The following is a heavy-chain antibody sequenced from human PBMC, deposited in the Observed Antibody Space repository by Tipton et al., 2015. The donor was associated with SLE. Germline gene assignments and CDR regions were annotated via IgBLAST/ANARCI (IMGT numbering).Heavy chain of an antibody. CDR1: GGSLTRNDHY. J-gene: IGHJ4*02. CDR2: VYDVGSP. CDR3: ARRDCSVDSFVES. D-gene: IGHD2-21*01. Sequence: TLSLTCTVSGGSLTRNDHYWSWTRQPPGKGLEWIGSVYDVGSPFHNPSLRSRVTISLDTSKNHFSLKLTSVTAADTAVYYCARRDCSVDSFVESWGQGKLVSVSS. V-gene: IGHV4-39*02.